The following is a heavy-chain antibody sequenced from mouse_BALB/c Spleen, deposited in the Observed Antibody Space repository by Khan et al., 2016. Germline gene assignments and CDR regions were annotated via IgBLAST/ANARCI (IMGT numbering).Heavy chain of an antibody. Sequence: EVELVESGGGLVKPGGSLKLSCAASGFTFSDYYMYWVRQTPEKRLEWVATISDGGSYTYYPDSVKGRSTISRDNATNNLYLQLSSLKSEDTAMYYCARDDRWFAYWGQGTLVTVSA. CDR1: GFTFSDYY. V-gene: IGHV5-4*02. CDR2: ISDGGSYT. D-gene: IGHD2-14*01. J-gene: IGHJ3*01. CDR3: ARDDRWFAY.